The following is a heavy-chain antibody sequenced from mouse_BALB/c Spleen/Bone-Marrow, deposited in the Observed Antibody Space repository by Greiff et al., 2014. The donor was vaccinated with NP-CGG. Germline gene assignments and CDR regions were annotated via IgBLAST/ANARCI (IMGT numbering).Heavy chain of an antibody. Sequence: QVTLKESGAELVKPGTSVKMSCKASGYTFTSYWMHWVKQRPGQGLEWIGDIYPGTNSTNYNEKFKTKATLTVDTSSSTAYMQLSSPTSEDSAVYYCAREEDFFDDWGQGTTLTVSS. CDR1: GYTFTSYW. J-gene: IGHJ2*01. V-gene: IGHV1-55*01. CDR3: AREEDFFDD. CDR2: IYPGTNST.